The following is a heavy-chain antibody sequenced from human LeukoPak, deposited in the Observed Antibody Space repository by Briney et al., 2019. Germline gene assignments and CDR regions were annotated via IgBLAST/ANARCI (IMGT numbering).Heavy chain of an antibody. CDR1: GFTFSSYG. CDR3: AKPVIAARPGFDY. Sequence: PGRSLRLSCAASGFTFSSYGMHWVRQAPGKGLEWVAVISYDGSNKYYADSVKGRFTISRDNSKNTLYLQMNSLRAEDTAVYYCAKPVIAARPGFDYWGQGTLVTVSS. V-gene: IGHV3-30*18. CDR2: ISYDGSNK. D-gene: IGHD6-6*01. J-gene: IGHJ4*02.